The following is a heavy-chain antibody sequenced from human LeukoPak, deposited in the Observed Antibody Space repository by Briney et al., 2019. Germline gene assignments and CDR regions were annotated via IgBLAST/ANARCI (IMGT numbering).Heavy chain of an antibody. CDR3: AKAPMIVVTNNWFDP. J-gene: IGHJ5*02. V-gene: IGHV3-23*01. D-gene: IGHD3-22*01. Sequence: GGSLRLSCAASGFTFSSYAMNWVRQAPGKGLEWVSSISGSGSRTYYGDSVKGRFTVSRDNSNNTLFLHMNSLRAEDTAVYYCAKAPMIVVTNNWFDPWGQGTLVTVSS. CDR1: GFTFSSYA. CDR2: ISGSGSRT.